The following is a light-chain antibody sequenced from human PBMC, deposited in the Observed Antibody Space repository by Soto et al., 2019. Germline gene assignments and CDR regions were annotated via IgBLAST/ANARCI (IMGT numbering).Light chain of an antibody. J-gene: IGKJ2*01. V-gene: IGKV4-1*01. CDR2: WAS. CDR1: QSVSYSSVNKNY. CDR3: QQYYSNFYT. Sequence: DIVMTQSPDSLAVSLGERATINCKSSQSVSYSSVNKNYLAWDQPNTGQPPKLLISWASTRASGVPDRFSGSGSGTDFTLTSSSLHAEDVAFYYCQQYYSNFYTFGQGTKLEIK.